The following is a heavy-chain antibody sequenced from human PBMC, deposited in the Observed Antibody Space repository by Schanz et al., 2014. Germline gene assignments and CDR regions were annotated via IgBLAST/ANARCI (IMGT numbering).Heavy chain of an antibody. CDR1: NESIINSY. Sequence: QVHLQESGPRLVKPSETLSLTCTVSNESIINSYWSWIRQPAVKGLEWIGRLYSDGTTNSNPSLKASVTMSRHTSKIHLSLRLPSVTAADTAVYYCVRGVSAWEQRIFDYWGKGTLVTVSS. V-gene: IGHV4-4*07. D-gene: IGHD1-26*01. CDR3: VRGVSAWEQRIFDY. J-gene: IGHJ4*02. CDR2: LYSDGTT.